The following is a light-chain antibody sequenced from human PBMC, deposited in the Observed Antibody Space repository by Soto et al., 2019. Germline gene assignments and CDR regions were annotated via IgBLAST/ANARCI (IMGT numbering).Light chain of an antibody. V-gene: IGKV3-20*01. Sequence: ESVLTQSPGTLSLSPGERATLSCRASQSVSSNYLAWYQQKPGRAPRLLIYGASSRATGTPDRFSGSGSGTDFTLTISRLEPEDFAVDYCQQFGRSPPSWTFGQGTKVEIK. CDR2: GAS. CDR1: QSVSSNY. CDR3: QQFGRSPPSWT. J-gene: IGKJ1*01.